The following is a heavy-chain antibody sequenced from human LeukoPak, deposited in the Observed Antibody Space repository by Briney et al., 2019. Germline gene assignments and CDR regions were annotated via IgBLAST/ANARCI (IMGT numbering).Heavy chain of an antibody. CDR3: ARQGYSGHSQGAADY. CDR2: MNPNSGNT. V-gene: IGHV1-8*01. CDR1: GYTFTSYD. D-gene: IGHD4-23*01. Sequence: ASVKVSCKASGYTFTSYDINWVRQATGQGLEWMGWMNPNSGNTGYAQKFQGRVTMTTDTSTSTAHMELRSLRSDDTAVYYCARQGYSGHSQGAADYWGQGTLVTVSS. J-gene: IGHJ4*02.